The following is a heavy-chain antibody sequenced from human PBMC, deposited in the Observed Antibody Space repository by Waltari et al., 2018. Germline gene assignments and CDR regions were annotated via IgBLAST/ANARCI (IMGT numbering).Heavy chain of an antibody. CDR1: GGSITGYY. D-gene: IGHD3-10*01. V-gene: IGHV4-59*01. J-gene: IGHJ6*02. CDR2: IYYSGTT. CDR3: GRVPITMVRGVIGVDV. Sequence: QVHLLESAPGLVRPSETLSLTCSVSGGSITGYYWTWIRQPPGKVLEGIGYIYYSGTTNYNPSLKDRVTISVDTSKNQLSLKLGSVTTADTAVYYCGRVPITMVRGVIGVDVWGQGTTVNVSS.